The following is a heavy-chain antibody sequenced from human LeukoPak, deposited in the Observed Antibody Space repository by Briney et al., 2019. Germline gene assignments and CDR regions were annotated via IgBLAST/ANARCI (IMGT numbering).Heavy chain of an antibody. CDR2: IRSKASGGTT. Sequence: PGGSLRLSCTASGFTFGDYAMSWFRQAPGKGLEWVGFIRSKASGGTTDYAASVKGRFTISRDDSQSIAYLQMNSLITEDTAVYYCTRETHYYDRSGYLGYWGQGTQVTVSS. CDR1: GFTFGDYA. V-gene: IGHV3-49*03. D-gene: IGHD3-22*01. J-gene: IGHJ4*02. CDR3: TRETHYYDRSGYLGY.